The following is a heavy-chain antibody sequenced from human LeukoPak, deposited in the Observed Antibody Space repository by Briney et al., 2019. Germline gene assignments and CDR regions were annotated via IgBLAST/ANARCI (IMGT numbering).Heavy chain of an antibody. CDR3: ASAVVDYYYLAV. CDR2: INPNSGGT. Sequence: ASVKVSCKASGYTFTGTGYYMHWVRQAPGQGLEWMGWINPNSGGTNYAQKFQGRVTMTRDTSISTAYMELSRLRSDDTAVYYCASAVVDYYYLAVWGKGTTVTVSS. V-gene: IGHV1-2*02. D-gene: IGHD2-15*01. J-gene: IGHJ6*03. CDR1: GYTFTGTGYY.